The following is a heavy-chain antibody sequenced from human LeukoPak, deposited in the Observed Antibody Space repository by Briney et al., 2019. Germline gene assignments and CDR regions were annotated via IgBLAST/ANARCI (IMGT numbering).Heavy chain of an antibody. CDR3: ARAYCGGDCYHPFDP. D-gene: IGHD2-21*02. V-gene: IGHV4-59*08. J-gene: IGHJ5*02. CDR1: GGSISSYY. Sequence: PSETLSLTCTVSGGSISSYYWSWIRQPPGKGLAWIGYIYYSGSTNYNPSLKSRVTISVDTSKNQFSLKLSSVTAADTAVYYCARAYCGGDCYHPFDPWGQGTLVTVSS. CDR2: IYYSGST.